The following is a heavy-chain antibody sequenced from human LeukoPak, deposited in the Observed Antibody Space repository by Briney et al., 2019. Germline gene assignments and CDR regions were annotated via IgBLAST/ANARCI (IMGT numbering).Heavy chain of an antibody. V-gene: IGHV3-66*01. J-gene: IGHJ4*02. D-gene: IGHD5-24*01. CDR2: IYSGGYSGGGP. CDR3: ARDVYGDGYNSFDY. Sequence: PGGSLRLSCAVSGFILSSNHMNWVRQAPGKGLECVSVIYSGGYSGGGPFYADSVKGRFTTSSDSSKNTLFLQMNSLRAEDTAVYYCARDVYGDGYNSFDYWGLGILVTVSS. CDR1: GFILSSNH.